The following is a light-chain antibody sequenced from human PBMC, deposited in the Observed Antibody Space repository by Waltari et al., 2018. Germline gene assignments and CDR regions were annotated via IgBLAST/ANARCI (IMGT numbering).Light chain of an antibody. CDR1: QNVLSLSNSKNY. Sequence: DIVMTQSSDSLAVSLGERASINCKPSQNVLSLSNSKNYLSWYQQKPGQPPRLLIYWASTRESGVPDRFSGSGSGTDFTLTIRSLQAEDVAVYYCQQYYSSPFTFGPGTKVDIK. CDR2: WAS. CDR3: QQYYSSPFT. V-gene: IGKV4-1*01. J-gene: IGKJ3*01.